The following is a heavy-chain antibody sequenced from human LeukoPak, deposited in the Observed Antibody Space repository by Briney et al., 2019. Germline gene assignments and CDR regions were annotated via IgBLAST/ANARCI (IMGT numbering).Heavy chain of an antibody. Sequence: GGSLRLSCAASGFPFNAYWMTWVRQAPGKGLEWVANIRQDGDTKYYVDSVKGRFTISRDNAKNSLYLQMNSLRAEDTAVYYCARDMPFGVYWGQGTLVTVSS. V-gene: IGHV3-7*03. CDR2: IRQDGDTK. CDR1: GFPFNAYW. J-gene: IGHJ4*02. CDR3: ARDMPFGVY. D-gene: IGHD3-16*01.